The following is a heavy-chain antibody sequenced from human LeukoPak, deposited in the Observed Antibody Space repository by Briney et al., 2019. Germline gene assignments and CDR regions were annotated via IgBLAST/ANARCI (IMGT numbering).Heavy chain of an antibody. Sequence: SETLSLTCTVSGYSISSGYFWGRIRQPPGKGLEWIGSFYRSGITYYNPSLKSRVTISVDKSKNQFSLKLSSVTAADTAVYYCARHGYSSGWYPNDYWGQGTLVTVSS. J-gene: IGHJ4*02. D-gene: IGHD6-19*01. CDR2: FYRSGIT. V-gene: IGHV4-38-2*02. CDR3: ARHGYSSGWYPNDY. CDR1: GYSISSGYF.